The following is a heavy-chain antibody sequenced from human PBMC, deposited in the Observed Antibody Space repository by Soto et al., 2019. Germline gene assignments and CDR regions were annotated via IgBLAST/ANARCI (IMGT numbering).Heavy chain of an antibody. V-gene: IGHV3-30*18. Sequence: QVQLVESGGGVVQPGRSLRLSCAASGFTFSSYGMHWVRQAPGKGLEWVAVISYDGSNKYYADSVKGRFTISRDNSKNTLYLQMNSLRAEDTAVYYCAKDLVDTYYYYYGMDVWGQGTTVTVSS. CDR2: ISYDGSNK. CDR3: AKDLVDTYYYYYGMDV. J-gene: IGHJ6*02. D-gene: IGHD5-18*01. CDR1: GFTFSSYG.